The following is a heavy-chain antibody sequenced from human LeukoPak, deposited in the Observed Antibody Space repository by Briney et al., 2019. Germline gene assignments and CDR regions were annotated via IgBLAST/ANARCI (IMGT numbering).Heavy chain of an antibody. D-gene: IGHD6-19*01. Sequence: SETLSLTCTVSGGSISSYYWSWIRQPPGKELEWIGYIYYSGSTNYNPSLKSRVTISVDTSKNQFSLKLSSVTAADTAVYYCARSPGYSSGWYDLRGMGPRYYYGMDVWGQGTTVTVSS. CDR1: GGSISSYY. J-gene: IGHJ6*02. CDR3: ARSPGYSSGWYDLRGMGPRYYYGMDV. CDR2: IYYSGST. V-gene: IGHV4-59*01.